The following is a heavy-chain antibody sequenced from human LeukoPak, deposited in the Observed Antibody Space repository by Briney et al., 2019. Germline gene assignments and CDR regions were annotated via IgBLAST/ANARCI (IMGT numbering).Heavy chain of an antibody. CDR3: AGDSRLPPHYYYYMDV. CDR2: ISSSGSTI. Sequence: PGGSLRLSCAASGFTFSDYYMSWIRQAPGKGLEWVSYISSSGSTIYYADSVKGRFTISRDNAKNSLYLQMNSLRAEDTAVYYCAGDSRLPPHYYYYMDVWGKGTTVTVSS. CDR1: GFTFSDYY. V-gene: IGHV3-11*01. J-gene: IGHJ6*03. D-gene: IGHD6-25*01.